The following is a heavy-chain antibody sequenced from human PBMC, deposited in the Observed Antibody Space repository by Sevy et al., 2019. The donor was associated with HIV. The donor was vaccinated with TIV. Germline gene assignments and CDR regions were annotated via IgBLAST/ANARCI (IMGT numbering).Heavy chain of an antibody. V-gene: IGHV3-23*01. Sequence: GGSLRLSCAASGFTFSTYAMSWVRQAPGKGLEWVSAISGSGGSTYYADSLKGRFTIFRDNSKYTVYLQMNNLRAEDTAAYYCAKEDSTFYGLDVWGQGTTVTVSS. J-gene: IGHJ6*02. D-gene: IGHD6-13*01. CDR2: ISGSGGST. CDR1: GFTFSTYA. CDR3: AKEDSTFYGLDV.